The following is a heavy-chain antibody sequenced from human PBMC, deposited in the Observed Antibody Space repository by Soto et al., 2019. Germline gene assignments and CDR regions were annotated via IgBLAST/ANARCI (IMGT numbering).Heavy chain of an antibody. CDR2: IYYSGST. CDR3: ASLTTANEYYFDY. V-gene: IGHV4-30-4*01. CDR1: GGSISSGYYY. J-gene: IGHJ4*02. Sequence: SETLSLTCTVAGGSISSGYYYWSWIRQPPGKGLEWIGYIYYSGSTYYNPSLKSRVTISVDTSKNQFSLKLSSVTAADTAVYYCASLTTANEYYFDYWGQGTLVTVSS. D-gene: IGHD4-17*01.